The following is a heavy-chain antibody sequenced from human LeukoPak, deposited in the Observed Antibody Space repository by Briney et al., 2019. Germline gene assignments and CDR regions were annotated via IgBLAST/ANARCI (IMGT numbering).Heavy chain of an antibody. D-gene: IGHD4-17*01. Sequence: PSETLSLTCTVSGGSISSYYWSWIRQPAGKGLEWIGRIYTSGNTNYNPSLNSRVTMSVDTSKNQFSLKLSSVTAADMAVYYCAREATVTARAFDIWGQGTLVTVSS. CDR2: IYTSGNT. CDR3: AREATVTARAFDI. CDR1: GGSISSYY. V-gene: IGHV4-4*07. J-gene: IGHJ3*02.